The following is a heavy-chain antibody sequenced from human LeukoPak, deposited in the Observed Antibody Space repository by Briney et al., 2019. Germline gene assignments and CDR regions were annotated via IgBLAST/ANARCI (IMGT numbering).Heavy chain of an antibody. Sequence: GGSLRLSCAASGFTFSNYEMNWVRQAPGKGLEWLSYISGSAATIYYADSVQGRFTISRDNAKNSLYLQMNSLRAEDTAVYYCARDESLVRGAAFDYWGQGTLVTVSS. V-gene: IGHV3-48*03. CDR1: GFTFSNYE. J-gene: IGHJ4*02. D-gene: IGHD3-10*01. CDR2: ISGSAATI. CDR3: ARDESLVRGAAFDY.